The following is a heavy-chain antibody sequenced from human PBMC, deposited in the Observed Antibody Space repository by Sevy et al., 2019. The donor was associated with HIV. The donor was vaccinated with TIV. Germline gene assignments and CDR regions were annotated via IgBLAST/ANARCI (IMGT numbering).Heavy chain of an antibody. CDR3: ARVQTPLAAAGDYYYYYYYMDV. V-gene: IGHV4-34*01. J-gene: IGHJ6*03. D-gene: IGHD6-13*01. Sequence: SETLSPTCAVYGGSFSGYYWSWIRQPPGKGLEWIGEINHSGSTNYNPSLKSRVTISVDTSKNQFSLKLSSVTAADTAVYYCARVQTPLAAAGDYYYYYYYMDVWGKGTTVTVSS. CDR1: GGSFSGYY. CDR2: INHSGST.